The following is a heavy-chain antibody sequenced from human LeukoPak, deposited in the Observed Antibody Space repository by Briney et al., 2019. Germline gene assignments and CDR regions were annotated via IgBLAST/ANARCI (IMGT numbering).Heavy chain of an antibody. J-gene: IGHJ5*01. CDR3: ARGTLEHCSGASCYPLDS. Sequence: PGGSLRLSCAASGFTSSNYAMSWVRKTPGKGLECVSVVTGRGGDTYYTGSVNGRFTISRDNSKNTLYLQLNSLRAEDTAVYYCARGTLEHCSGASCYPLDSWGQGTLVTVSS. D-gene: IGHD2-15*01. V-gene: IGHV3-23*01. CDR1: GFTSSNYA. CDR2: VTGRGGDT.